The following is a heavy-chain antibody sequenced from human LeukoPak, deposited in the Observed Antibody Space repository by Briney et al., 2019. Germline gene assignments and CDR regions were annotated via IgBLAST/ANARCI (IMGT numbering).Heavy chain of an antibody. CDR3: ARTIVGATLGAFDI. J-gene: IGHJ3*02. V-gene: IGHV3-7*01. Sequence: PGGSLRLSCAASGFTFSSYWMSWVRQAPGKGLEWVANIKQDGSEKYYVDSVKGRFTISRDNAKNSLYLQMNSLRAEDTAVYYCARTIVGATLGAFDIWGQGTMVTVSS. D-gene: IGHD1-26*01. CDR1: GFTFSSYW. CDR2: IKQDGSEK.